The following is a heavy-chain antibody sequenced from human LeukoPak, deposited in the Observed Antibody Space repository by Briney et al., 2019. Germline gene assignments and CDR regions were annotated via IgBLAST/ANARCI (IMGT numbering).Heavy chain of an antibody. J-gene: IGHJ4*02. Sequence: GGSLRLSCAASGFTVSSNYMSWVRQAPGKGLEWVSVIYSGGSTYYADSVKGRFTISRDNSKNTLYPQMNSLRAEDTAVYYCAKSSGWFVYFDYWGQGTLVTVSS. V-gene: IGHV3-66*01. CDR2: IYSGGST. CDR1: GFTVSSNY. CDR3: AKSSGWFVYFDY. D-gene: IGHD6-19*01.